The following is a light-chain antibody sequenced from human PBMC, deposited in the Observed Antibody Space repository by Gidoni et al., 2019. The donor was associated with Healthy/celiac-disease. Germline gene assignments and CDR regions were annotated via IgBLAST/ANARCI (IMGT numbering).Light chain of an antibody. CDR1: QSISSY. V-gene: IGKV1-39*01. CDR2: AAS. CDR3: QQSYSTPIT. Sequence: DIPMTPSPSSLSAPVGDRVTITCRASQSISSYLNWYQQKPGKAPKLLIYAASSLQSGVPSRFSGSGSGTDFTLTISSLQPEDFATYYCQQSYSTPITFGQGTRLEIK. J-gene: IGKJ5*01.